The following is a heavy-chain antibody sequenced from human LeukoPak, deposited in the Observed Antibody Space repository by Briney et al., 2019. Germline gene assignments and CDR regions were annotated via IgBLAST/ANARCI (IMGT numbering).Heavy chain of an antibody. CDR3: ARERRGYSYGRGDY. D-gene: IGHD5-18*01. CDR1: GYTFRSYG. Sequence: ASVKVSCTASGYTFRSYGISWVRQAPGQGLEWMGWISGYNGDTRYAQNLQGRVTVTTDTSTSTAYMELRSLRSDDTAVYYCARERRGYSYGRGDYWGQGTLVTVSS. V-gene: IGHV1-18*01. J-gene: IGHJ4*02. CDR2: ISGYNGDT.